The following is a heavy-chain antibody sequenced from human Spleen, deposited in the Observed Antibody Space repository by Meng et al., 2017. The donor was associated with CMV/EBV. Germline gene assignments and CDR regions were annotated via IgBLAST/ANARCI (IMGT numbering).Heavy chain of an antibody. CDR2: INWNGGST. V-gene: IGHV3-20*04. J-gene: IGHJ4*02. CDR1: GFTFDDYG. Sequence: GESLKISCAASGFTFDDYGMSWVRQAPGKGLEWVSGINWNGGSTGYADSVKGRVTISRDNAKNTLYLQMSSLRAEDTAVYYCARVDYDSSGYYYFDDWGQGTLVTVSS. CDR3: ARVDYDSSGYYYFDD. D-gene: IGHD3-22*01.